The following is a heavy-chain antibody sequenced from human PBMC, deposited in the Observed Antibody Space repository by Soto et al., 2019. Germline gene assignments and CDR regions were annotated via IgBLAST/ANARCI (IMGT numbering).Heavy chain of an antibody. Sequence: QITLRETGPMLVNPTQTLTLTCTLSGFSLTTDGAGVGWIRQPPGKALEWLALIYWDDDKRYSPSLRSRLTITKDTSKNQVVLTMTNVDPVDTATYYCAHRPLDYNSYAPYFDYWGQGTLVTVSS. CDR3: AHRPLDYNSYAPYFDY. D-gene: IGHD4-4*01. V-gene: IGHV2-5*02. CDR2: IYWDDDK. CDR1: GFSLTTDGAG. J-gene: IGHJ4*02.